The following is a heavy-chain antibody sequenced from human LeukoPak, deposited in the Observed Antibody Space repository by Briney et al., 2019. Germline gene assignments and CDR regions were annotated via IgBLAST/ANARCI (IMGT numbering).Heavy chain of an antibody. Sequence: PGGSLRPSCAASGFTFSSYWMSWVRQAPGKGLEWVANIKQDGSEKYYVDSVKGRFTISRDNAKNSLYLQMNSLRAEDTAVYYCARTRIQPSAFFDYWGQGTLVTVSS. D-gene: IGHD5-18*01. J-gene: IGHJ4*02. V-gene: IGHV3-7*01. CDR3: ARTRIQPSAFFDY. CDR2: IKQDGSEK. CDR1: GFTFSSYW.